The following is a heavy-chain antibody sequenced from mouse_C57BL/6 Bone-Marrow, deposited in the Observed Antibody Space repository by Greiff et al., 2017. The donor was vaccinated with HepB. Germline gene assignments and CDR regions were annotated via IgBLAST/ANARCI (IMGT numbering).Heavy chain of an antibody. J-gene: IGHJ3*01. D-gene: IGHD1-1*01. CDR3: ASLYDGTTVGRAWFAY. CDR1: GYTFTSYW. Sequence: QVQLQQPGAELVRPGSSVKLSCKASGYTFTSYWMHWVKQRPIQGLEWIGNIDPSDSETHYNQKFKDKATLTVDKSSSTAYMQLSSLTSEDSAVYYGASLYDGTTVGRAWFAYWGQGTLVTVSA. CDR2: IDPSDSET. V-gene: IGHV1-52*01.